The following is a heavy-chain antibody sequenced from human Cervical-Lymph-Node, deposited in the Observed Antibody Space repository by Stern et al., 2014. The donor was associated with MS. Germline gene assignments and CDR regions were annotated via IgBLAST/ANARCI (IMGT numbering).Heavy chain of an antibody. V-gene: IGHV4-31*01. J-gene: IGHJ4*02. CDR2: IYYSGST. D-gene: IGHD5-12*01. CDR1: GGSISSGGLY. Sequence: VQLEESGPGLVKPSQPLSLTCTVSGGSISSGGLYWSWLRHHPGKGLGWIGYIYYSGSTYYNPSLKSLVTISVDTSKNQFSLKLSSVTAADTAVYYCARARWGYSGYDYWGQGTLVTVSS. CDR3: ARARWGYSGYDY.